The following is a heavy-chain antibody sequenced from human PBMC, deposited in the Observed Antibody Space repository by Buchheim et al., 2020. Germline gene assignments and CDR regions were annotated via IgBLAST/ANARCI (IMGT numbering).Heavy chain of an antibody. CDR3: AAAGLQLNWFDP. J-gene: IGHJ5*02. Sequence: QVQLQESGPGLVKPSGTLSLTCAVSGGSISSSNWWSWVRQPPGKGLEWIGYIYYSGSTYYNPSLKSRVTMSIDTPKNQFSPKLNSVTVADTAIYYCAAAGLQLNWFDPWGQGTL. CDR2: IYYSGST. D-gene: IGHD1-1*01. CDR1: GGSISSSNW. V-gene: IGHV4-4*02.